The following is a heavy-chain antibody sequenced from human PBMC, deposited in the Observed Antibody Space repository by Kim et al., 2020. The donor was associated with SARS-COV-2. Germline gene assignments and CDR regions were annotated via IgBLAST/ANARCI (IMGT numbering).Heavy chain of an antibody. CDR3: APMTSGYSYGYWFDP. CDR2: IYYSGST. CDR1: GGSISSSSYY. J-gene: IGHJ5*02. D-gene: IGHD5-18*01. Sequence: SETLSLTCTVSGGSISSSSYYWGWIRQPPGKGLEWIGSIYYSGSTYYNPSLKSRVTISVDTSKNQFSLKLSSVTAADTAVYYCAPMTSGYSYGYWFDPWGQGTLVTVSS. V-gene: IGHV4-39*01.